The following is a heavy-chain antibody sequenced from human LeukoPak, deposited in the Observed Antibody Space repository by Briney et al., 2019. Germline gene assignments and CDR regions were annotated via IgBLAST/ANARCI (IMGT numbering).Heavy chain of an antibody. CDR1: GFIFRSYG. V-gene: IGHV3-7*04. CDR3: ARVSGTYYYDSSGH. CDR2: IKQDGSEK. J-gene: IGHJ4*02. Sequence: GGSLRLSCAASGFIFRSYGFHWVRQAPGKGLEWVANIKQDGSEKYYVDSVKGRFTISRDNAKNSLYLQMNSLRAEDTAVYYCARVSGTYYYDSSGHWGQGTLVTVSS. D-gene: IGHD3-22*01.